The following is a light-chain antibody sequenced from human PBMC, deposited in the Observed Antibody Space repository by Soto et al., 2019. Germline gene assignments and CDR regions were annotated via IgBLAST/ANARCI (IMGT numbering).Light chain of an antibody. CDR1: QSISTW. V-gene: IGKV1-5*01. J-gene: IGKJ1*01. CDR3: QQYESFSRT. Sequence: DIRMTQAPSTLPVYVGDRVTITCRASQSISTWLAWYQRKPGQATKLLIYDASTLESGVRSRFTGSGSETDFTLTISSLQPDDFATYYCQQYESFSRTFGQGTRVEI. CDR2: DAS.